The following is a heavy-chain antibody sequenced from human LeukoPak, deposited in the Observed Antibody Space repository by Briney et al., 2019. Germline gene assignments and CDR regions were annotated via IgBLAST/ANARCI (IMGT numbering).Heavy chain of an antibody. D-gene: IGHD2-2*01. CDR3: AKGYCSSTSCCYDY. Sequence: GGSLRLSCAASGFTFSSYWMHWVRQATGKGLEWVSAISGSGGSTYYADSVKGRFTISRDNSKNTLYLQMNSLRAEDTAVYYCAKGYCSSTSCCYDYWGQGTLATVSS. CDR1: GFTFSSYW. V-gene: IGHV3-23*01. J-gene: IGHJ4*02. CDR2: ISGSGGST.